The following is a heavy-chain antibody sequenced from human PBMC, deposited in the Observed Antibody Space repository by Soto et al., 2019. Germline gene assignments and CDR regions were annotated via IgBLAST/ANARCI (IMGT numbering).Heavy chain of an antibody. D-gene: IGHD3-22*01. Sequence: HPGGSLRLSCAASGFTFSSYGMHWVRQAPGKGLEWVAVISYDGSNKYYADSVKGRFTISRDNSKNTLYLQMNSLRAEDTAVYYCAKGLYYDCIGYPPAGGYGMDVWGQGTTVPVSS. CDR3: AKGLYYDCIGYPPAGGYGMDV. CDR1: GFTFSSYG. V-gene: IGHV3-30*18. CDR2: ISYDGSNK. J-gene: IGHJ6*02.